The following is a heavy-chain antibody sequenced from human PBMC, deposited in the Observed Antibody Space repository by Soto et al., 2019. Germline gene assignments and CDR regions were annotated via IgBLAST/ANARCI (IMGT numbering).Heavy chain of an antibody. V-gene: IGHV4-34*01. D-gene: IGHD3-9*01. CDR3: ARGRHILTGYYTGRGGRFDP. CDR1: DGSFGDYY. CDR2: INHSGST. Sequence: SETLSLTCAVYDGSFGDYYCSWIRQPPEKGLEWIGEINHSGSTNYNPSLKGRVTISVNTSKNQFSLKLSSVTAADTAVYYCARGRHILTGYYTGRGGRFDPWGQGTLVTVSS. J-gene: IGHJ5*02.